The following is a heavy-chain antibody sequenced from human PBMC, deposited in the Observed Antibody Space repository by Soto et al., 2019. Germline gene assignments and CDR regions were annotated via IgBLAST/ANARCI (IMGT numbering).Heavy chain of an antibody. CDR2: INHSGST. V-gene: IGHV4-34*01. D-gene: IGHD7-27*01. CDR3: ARGWGRISDY. Sequence: QVQLQQWGAGLLKPSETLSLTCAVYGGSFSGYSWSWIRQPPGKGLEWIGEINHSGSTNYNPSLKSRVTISVDTSKNQFSLKLSSVTAADTAMYYCARGWGRISDYWGQGALVAVSS. CDR1: GGSFSGYS. J-gene: IGHJ4*02.